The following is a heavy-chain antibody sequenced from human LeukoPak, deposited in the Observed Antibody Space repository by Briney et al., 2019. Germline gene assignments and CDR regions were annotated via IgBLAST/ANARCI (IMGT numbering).Heavy chain of an antibody. Sequence: GSLRLSCAASGFTFSNAWMSWVRQAPGKGLEWVGRIKIKTDGGTTDYAAPVKGRFTISRDDSKNTLYLQMNSLKTEDTAVYYCTGITGTTGHCWGQGTLVTVSS. CDR2: IKIKTDGGTT. CDR3: TGITGTTGHC. CDR1: GFTFSNAW. V-gene: IGHV3-15*01. D-gene: IGHD1-7*01. J-gene: IGHJ4*02.